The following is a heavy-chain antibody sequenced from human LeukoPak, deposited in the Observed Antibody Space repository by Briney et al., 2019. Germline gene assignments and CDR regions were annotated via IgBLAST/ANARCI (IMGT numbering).Heavy chain of an antibody. V-gene: IGHV4-30-2*01. CDR1: GGSISSGGYS. CDR3: ASYYFSYYYDSSGYSQTSDY. Sequence: PSQTLSLTCAVSGGSISSGGYSWSWIRQPPGKGLEWIGYIYHSGSTYYNPSLKSRVTISVDTSKNQFSLKLSSVTAADTAVYYCASYYFSYYYDSSGYSQTSDYWGQGTLVTVSS. J-gene: IGHJ4*02. D-gene: IGHD3-22*01. CDR2: IYHSGST.